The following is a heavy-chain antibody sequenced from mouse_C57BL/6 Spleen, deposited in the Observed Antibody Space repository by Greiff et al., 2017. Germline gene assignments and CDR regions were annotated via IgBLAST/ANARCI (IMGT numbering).Heavy chain of an antibody. Sequence: VQLQQPGAELVRPGSSVKLSCKASGYTFTSYWMDWVKQRPGQGLEWIGNIYPSDSETHYNQKFKDKATLTVDKSSSTAYMQLSSLTSEDSAVYYCARGRSFAYWGQGTLVTVSA. CDR3: ARGRSFAY. CDR2: IYPSDSET. V-gene: IGHV1-61*01. CDR1: GYTFTSYW. J-gene: IGHJ3*01.